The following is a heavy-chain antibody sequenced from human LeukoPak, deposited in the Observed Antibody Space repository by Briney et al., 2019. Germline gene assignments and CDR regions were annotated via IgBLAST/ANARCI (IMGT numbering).Heavy chain of an antibody. D-gene: IGHD4-17*01. CDR1: GGSISSYY. CDR2: IYYSGST. CDR3: ARGNYGDYWYFQH. Sequence: SETLSLTCTVSGGSISSYYWSWIRQPPGKGLEWIGYIYYSGSTNYNPSLKSRATISVDTSKNQFSLKLSSVTAADTAVYYCARGNYGDYWYFQHWGQGTLVTVSS. V-gene: IGHV4-59*01. J-gene: IGHJ1*01.